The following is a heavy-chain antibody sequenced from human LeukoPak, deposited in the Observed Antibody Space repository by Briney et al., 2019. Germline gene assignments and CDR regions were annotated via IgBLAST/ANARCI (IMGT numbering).Heavy chain of an antibody. CDR2: ISSSGNTI. J-gene: IGHJ5*02. CDR3: ARTSGYCISTSCYNWFDP. V-gene: IGHV3-48*03. CDR1: GFTFSSYE. Sequence: QPGGSLRLSCAASGFTFSSYEMSWVRQAPGKGLEWVSYISSSGNTIYYADSVKGRFTISRDNAKNSLYLQMNSLRAEDTAVYYCARTSGYCISTSCYNWFDPWGQGTLVTVSS. D-gene: IGHD2-2*03.